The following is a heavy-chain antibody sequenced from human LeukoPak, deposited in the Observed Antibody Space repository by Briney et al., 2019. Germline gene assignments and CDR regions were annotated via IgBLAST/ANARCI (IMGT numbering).Heavy chain of an antibody. CDR2: LCNAGST. J-gene: IGHJ4*02. V-gene: IGHV4-59*01. CDR1: GGSISSDC. D-gene: IGHD6-13*01. CDR3: ARRGDSSWRFDF. Sequence: SETLSLTRTVSGGSISSDCWSWIRQPPGKGLEWIGYLCNAGSTNYNPSLKSRATMSVDTSKSQFSLSLSSVTAADTAVYYCARRGDSSWRFDFWGQGTLVTVTS.